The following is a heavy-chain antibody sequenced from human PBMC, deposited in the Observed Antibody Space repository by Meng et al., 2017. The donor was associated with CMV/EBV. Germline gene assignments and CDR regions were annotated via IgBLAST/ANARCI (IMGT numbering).Heavy chain of an antibody. V-gene: IGHV3-30-3*01. CDR2: ISYDGSNK. D-gene: IGHD3-10*01. J-gene: IGHJ5*02. CDR1: GFTFSSYA. CDR3: ARGMYYYGSGSYWWFDP. Sequence: GGSLRLSCAASGFTFSSYAMHWVRQAPGKGLEWVAVISYDGSNKYYADSVKGRFTISRDKSKNTLYLQMNSLRAEDTAVYYCARGMYYYGSGSYWWFDPWGQGTLVTVSS.